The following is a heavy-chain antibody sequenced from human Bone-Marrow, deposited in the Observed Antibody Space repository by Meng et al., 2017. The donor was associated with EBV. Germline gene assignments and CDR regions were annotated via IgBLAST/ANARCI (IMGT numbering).Heavy chain of an antibody. Sequence: QGQVVRWGVEGKNPWVAVKVSVWTSGCTVNSEAGSWVRQAHGQGLGGGGGLIPMSGAPPYAQKFQGRVTITADESTSTHYMDLSNLRSDDTAMYYCASESGRGFTPDYWGQGTLVTVSS. J-gene: IGHJ4*02. CDR3: ASESGRGFTPDY. D-gene: IGHD3-10*01. CDR2: LIPMSGAP. V-gene: IGHV1-69*01. CDR1: GCTVNSEA.